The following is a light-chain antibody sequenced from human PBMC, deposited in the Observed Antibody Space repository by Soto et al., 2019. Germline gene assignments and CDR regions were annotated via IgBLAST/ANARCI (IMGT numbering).Light chain of an antibody. CDR1: SSNIGSNT. J-gene: IGLJ2*01. CDR3: AVWGDSLGGRV. Sequence: QSALTQPPSASGTPGQRVTISCSGSSSNIGSNTVNWYQQLPGTAPKLLIYGQNQRPSGVPDRFSRSKSCTSASLAISGRQAQDAADYYGAVWGDSLGGRVFGGGTKVTVL. CDR2: GQN. V-gene: IGLV1-44*01.